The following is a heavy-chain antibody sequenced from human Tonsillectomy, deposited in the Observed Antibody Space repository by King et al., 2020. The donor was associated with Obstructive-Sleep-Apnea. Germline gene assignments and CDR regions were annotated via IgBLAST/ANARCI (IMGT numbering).Heavy chain of an antibody. J-gene: IGHJ4*02. Sequence: VQLVESGGGVVQPGGSLRLSCAASGFTFTSYGMHWVRQAPGKGLEGVAFIRYDGSNKYYADSVKGRFTISRDNSKNTLYLQMNSLRTEDTAVYYCAKDPNPQWGVDYWGQGTLVTVSS. V-gene: IGHV3-30*02. CDR2: IRYDGSNK. CDR1: GFTFTSYG. CDR3: AKDPNPQWGVDY. D-gene: IGHD6-19*01.